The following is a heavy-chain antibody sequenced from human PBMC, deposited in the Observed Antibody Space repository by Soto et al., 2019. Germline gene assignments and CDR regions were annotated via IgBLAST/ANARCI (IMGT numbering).Heavy chain of an antibody. CDR1: GGSISIYY. J-gene: IGHJ6*02. V-gene: IGHV4-59*01. CDR2: IYYSGST. CDR3: ARDLYCSGGSCYSDYYYGMDV. D-gene: IGHD2-15*01. Sequence: SETLSLTCTVSGGSISIYYWSWIGQPPGKGLDFIGYIYYSGSTNYNPSLKSRVTISVDTSKNQFSLKLSSVTAADTAVYYCARDLYCSGGSCYSDYYYGMDVWGHGTTVTVSS.